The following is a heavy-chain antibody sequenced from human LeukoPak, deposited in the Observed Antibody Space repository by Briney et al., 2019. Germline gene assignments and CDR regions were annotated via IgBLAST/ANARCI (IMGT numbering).Heavy chain of an antibody. CDR3: ARGRSYYNWFDP. J-gene: IGHJ5*02. CDR2: IYYSGST. CDR1: GGSISSYY. Sequence: PSGTLSLTCTVSGGSISSYYWSWIRQPPGKGLEWIGYIYYSGSTNYNPSLKSRVTISVDTSKNQFSLKLSSVTAADTAVYYCARGRSYYNWFDPWGQGTLVTVSS. V-gene: IGHV4-59*01. D-gene: IGHD2-21*01.